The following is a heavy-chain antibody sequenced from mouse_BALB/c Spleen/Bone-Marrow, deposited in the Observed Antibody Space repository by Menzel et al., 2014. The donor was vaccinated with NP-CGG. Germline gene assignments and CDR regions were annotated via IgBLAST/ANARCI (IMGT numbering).Heavy chain of an antibody. D-gene: IGHD2-12*01. CDR3: ARVAYYNVYFDY. V-gene: IGHV5-6-3*01. CDR1: GITFXNYG. J-gene: IGHJ2*01. CDR2: INGNGGSS. Sequence: EVQLVESGGGLVQPGGSLKLSCAASGITFXNYGMSWIRQTPDKRLELVATINGNGGSSYYPDSVKGRFTISRDNAKNTLYLQMSSLKSEDTAMYYCARVAYYNVYFDYWGQGTTLTVSS.